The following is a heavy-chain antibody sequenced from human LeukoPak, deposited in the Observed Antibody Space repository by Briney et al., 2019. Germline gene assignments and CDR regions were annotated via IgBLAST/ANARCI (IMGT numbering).Heavy chain of an antibody. CDR2: ISGSGGST. D-gene: IGHD4/OR15-4a*01. CDR1: GFTFSSYA. Sequence: GGSLRLSCAASGFTFSSYAMSWVRQAPGKGLEWVSAISGSGGSTYYADSVKGRFTISRDNSKNTLYLQMNSLRSEDTAVYYCARDKEDRTMVNLNWFDPWGQGTLVTVSS. J-gene: IGHJ5*02. CDR3: ARDKEDRTMVNLNWFDP. V-gene: IGHV3-23*01.